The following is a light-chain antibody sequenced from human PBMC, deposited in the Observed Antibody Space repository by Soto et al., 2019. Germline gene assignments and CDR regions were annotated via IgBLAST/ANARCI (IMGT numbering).Light chain of an antibody. CDR1: SSDVGGYNY. J-gene: IGLJ1*01. V-gene: IGLV2-11*01. Sequence: QSALTQPRSVSGSPGQSVTISCTGTSSDVGGYNYVSWYQQHPGKAPKLMIYDVSKRPSGVPDRFSGSKSGNTASLTISGLQAEDEADYYCCSYAGSYPLYVFGTGT. CDR3: CSYAGSYPLYV. CDR2: DVS.